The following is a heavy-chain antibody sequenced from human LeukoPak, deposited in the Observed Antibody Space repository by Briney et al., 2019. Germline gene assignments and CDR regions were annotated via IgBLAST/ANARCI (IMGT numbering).Heavy chain of an antibody. CDR2: ISGSGGST. V-gene: IGHV3-23*01. D-gene: IGHD1-1*01. CDR3: ARGATDVTRWFDP. J-gene: IGHJ5*02. Sequence: PGGSLRLSCAASGFTFSNYGMSWVRQAPGKGLEWVSDISGSGGSTYYADSVKGRFTISRDNAKNSLYLQMNGLRAEDTAVYYCARGATDVTRWFDPWGQGTRVTVSS. CDR1: GFTFSNYG.